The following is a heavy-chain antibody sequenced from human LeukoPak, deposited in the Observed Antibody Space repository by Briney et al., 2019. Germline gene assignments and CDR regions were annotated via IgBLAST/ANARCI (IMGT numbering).Heavy chain of an antibody. CDR1: GITLSNYG. D-gene: IGHD3-22*01. V-gene: IGHV3-23*01. CDR2: ISGSGGGT. J-gene: IGHJ4*02. Sequence: GGSLRLSCAVSGITLSNYGISWVRQAPGKGLEWVAGISGSGGGTNYADSVKGRFTISRDNPKNTLYLQMNSLRAEDTAVYFCAKRGVVIRVILVGFHKEAYYFDSWGQGALVTVSS. CDR3: AKRGVVIRVILVGFHKEAYYFDS.